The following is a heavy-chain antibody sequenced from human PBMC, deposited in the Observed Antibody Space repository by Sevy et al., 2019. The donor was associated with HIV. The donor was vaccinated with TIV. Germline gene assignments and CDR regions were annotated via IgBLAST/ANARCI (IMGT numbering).Heavy chain of an antibody. D-gene: IGHD3-9*01. CDR2: IYYSGSP. J-gene: IGHJ4*02. CDR3: ARQVGQLRFFDWSPGYFDY. Sequence: SETLSLTCTVSGDSISSSPYYWGWIRQAHGKGLEWIGSIYYSGSPYYNPSRKSRVTISVDTSKNQFSLRLSSVTAADTAVYYCARQVGQLRFFDWSPGYFDYWGQGTLVTVSS. CDR1: GDSISSSPYY. V-gene: IGHV4-39*01.